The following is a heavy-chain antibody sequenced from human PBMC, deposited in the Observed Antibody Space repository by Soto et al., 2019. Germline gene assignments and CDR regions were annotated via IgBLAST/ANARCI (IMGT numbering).Heavy chain of an antibody. CDR1: GYSFTSYW. CDR2: IDPSDSYT. CDR3: ARRGDSSGYMDY. V-gene: IGHV5-10-1*04. J-gene: IGHJ4*02. Sequence: GESLKISCKGSGYSFTSYWISWVRQMPGKGLEWMGRIDPSDSYTNYSPSFQGQVTISADKSISTAYLQWSSLKASDTAIYYCARRGDSSGYMDYWGQGILVTVSS. D-gene: IGHD3-22*01.